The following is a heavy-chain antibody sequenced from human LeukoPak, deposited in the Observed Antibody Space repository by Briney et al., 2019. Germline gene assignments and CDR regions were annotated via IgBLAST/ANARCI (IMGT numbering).Heavy chain of an antibody. CDR2: IYYSGST. CDR3: ARASTRNGGLFDP. V-gene: IGHV4-59*01. J-gene: IGHJ5*02. CDR1: GGSISSYY. Sequence: SETLSLTCTVSGGSISSYYWSWIRQPPGKGLEWIGYIYYSGSTNYNPSLKSRVTISVDTSKNQFSLKLSSVTAADTAVYYCARASTRNGGLFDPWGQGTLVTVSS. D-gene: IGHD3/OR15-3a*01.